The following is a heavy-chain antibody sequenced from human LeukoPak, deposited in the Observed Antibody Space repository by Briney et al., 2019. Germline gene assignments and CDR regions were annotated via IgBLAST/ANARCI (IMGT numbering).Heavy chain of an antibody. J-gene: IGHJ1*01. CDR1: GGSISSGGYS. Sequence: PSETLSLTCAVSGGSISSGGYSWSWIRQPPGKGLEWIGYIYHSGSTYYNPSLKSRVTISVDRSKNQFSLKLSSVTAADTAVYYCARSSSWYVGYQHWGQGTLVTVSS. V-gene: IGHV4-30-2*01. D-gene: IGHD6-13*01. CDR2: IYHSGST. CDR3: ARSSSWYVGYQH.